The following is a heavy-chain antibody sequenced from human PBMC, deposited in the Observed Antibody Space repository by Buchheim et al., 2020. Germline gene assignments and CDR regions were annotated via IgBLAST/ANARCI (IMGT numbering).Heavy chain of an antibody. CDR2: MFYSGSV. J-gene: IGHJ4*02. V-gene: IGHV4-39*01. D-gene: IGHD1-7*01. CDR3: VRHRSGTMFNY. CDR1: TESISSSSNY. Sequence: QLQLQESGPGLVKPSETLSLTCTVSTESISSSSNYWVWLRQPPGKGLEWIGTMFYSGSVFYNPSLRSRLSISVDTSKNQFSPKLNSVTAADTAVYYCVRHRSGTMFNYWGQGTL.